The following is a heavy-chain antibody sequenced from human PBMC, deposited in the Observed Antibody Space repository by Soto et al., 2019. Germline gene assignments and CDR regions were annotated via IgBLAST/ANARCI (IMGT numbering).Heavy chain of an antibody. Sequence: SETLSLTCTVSGGSISSSSYYWGWIRQPPGKGLEWIGSIYYSGSTYYNPSLKSRVTISVDTSKNQFSLKLSSVTAADTAVYYCARHSRYCSSTSCYLPNWFDPWGQGTLVTVSS. CDR3: ARHSRYCSSTSCYLPNWFDP. CDR1: GGSISSSSYY. J-gene: IGHJ5*02. D-gene: IGHD2-2*01. CDR2: IYYSGST. V-gene: IGHV4-39*01.